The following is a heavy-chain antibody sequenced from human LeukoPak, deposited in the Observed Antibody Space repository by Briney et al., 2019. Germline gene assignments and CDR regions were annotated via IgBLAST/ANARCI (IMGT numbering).Heavy chain of an antibody. CDR1: VGSVSSHY. Sequence: SETLSLTCTVSVGSVSSHYWSWIRQPTGKGLEWIGYIYYSGSTNYNPSLKSRVTISVDTSKNQFSLKLSSVTAADTAVYYCARRRLYYYMDVWGKGTTVTVSS. J-gene: IGHJ6*03. CDR3: ARRRLYYYMDV. CDR2: IYYSGST. V-gene: IGHV4-59*02.